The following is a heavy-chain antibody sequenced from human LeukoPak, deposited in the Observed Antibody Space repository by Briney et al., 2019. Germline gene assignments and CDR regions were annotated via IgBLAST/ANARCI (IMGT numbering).Heavy chain of an antibody. CDR1: GFTFSSYA. CDR2: ISGSGGST. V-gene: IGHV3-23*01. CDR3: AKGTRYSSSWYGY. Sequence: GGALRVSCVASGFTFSSYAMSGVRQAPGKGLEGVSAISGSGGSTYYADSVKGRFTNSRDNSKNTLYLQMNSLRAEDTAVYYCAKGTRYSSSWYGYWGEGTLVTVSS. D-gene: IGHD6-13*01. J-gene: IGHJ4*02.